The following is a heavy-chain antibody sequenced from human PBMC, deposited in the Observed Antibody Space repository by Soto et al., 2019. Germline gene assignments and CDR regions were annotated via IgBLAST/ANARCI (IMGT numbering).Heavy chain of an antibody. J-gene: IGHJ4*02. CDR3: ARLTKNRGYYYDSSGLFDY. D-gene: IGHD3-22*01. CDR2: IYPGDSDT. CDR1: GYSFTSYW. Sequence: GESLKISCKGSGYSFTSYWIGWVRQMPGKGLEWMGIIYPGDSDTRYSPSLQGQVTISADKSISTAYLQWSSLKASDTAMYYCARLTKNRGYYYDSSGLFDYWGQGTLVTVSS. V-gene: IGHV5-51*01.